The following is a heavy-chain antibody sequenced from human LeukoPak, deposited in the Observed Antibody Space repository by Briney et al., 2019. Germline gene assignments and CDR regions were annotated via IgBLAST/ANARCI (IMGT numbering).Heavy chain of an antibody. CDR1: GFTFTSSA. D-gene: IGHD3-3*01. CDR2: IFVGSGNT. CDR3: ADEWLYDAFDI. Sequence: GASVKVSFKASGFTFTSSAVQWVRQARGQRLEWIGWIFVGSGNTNYAQKFQERVTITRDMSTSTAYMELSSLRSEDTAVYYCADEWLYDAFDIWGQGTMVTVSS. J-gene: IGHJ3*02. V-gene: IGHV1-58*01.